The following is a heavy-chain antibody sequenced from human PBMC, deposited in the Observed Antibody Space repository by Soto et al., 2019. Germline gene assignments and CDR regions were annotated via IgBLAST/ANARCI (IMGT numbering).Heavy chain of an antibody. D-gene: IGHD2-15*01. Sequence: GASVKVSCKASGYTFTSYAMHWVRQAPGQRLEWMGWINAGNGNTKYSQKFQGRVTITRDTSASTAYMELSSLRSEGTAVYYCAMGCSGGSCYSSYYYGMDVWGQGTTVTVSS. J-gene: IGHJ6*02. V-gene: IGHV1-3*01. CDR3: AMGCSGGSCYSSYYYGMDV. CDR1: GYTFTSYA. CDR2: INAGNGNT.